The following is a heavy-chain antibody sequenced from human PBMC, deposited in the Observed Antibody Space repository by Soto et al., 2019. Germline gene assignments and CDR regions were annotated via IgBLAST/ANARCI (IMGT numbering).Heavy chain of an antibody. CDR3: ARIRYSSSWHIFDY. CDR2: IDWDDDK. D-gene: IGHD6-13*01. Sequence: AGPTLVNPTQTLTLTCTFSGFSLSTSGMCVSWIRQPPGKALEWLARIDWDDDKYYSTSLKTRLTISKDTSKNQVVLTMTNMDPVDTATYYCARIRYSSSWHIFDYWGQGTLVTSPQ. J-gene: IGHJ4*02. CDR1: GFSLSTSGMC. V-gene: IGHV2-70*11.